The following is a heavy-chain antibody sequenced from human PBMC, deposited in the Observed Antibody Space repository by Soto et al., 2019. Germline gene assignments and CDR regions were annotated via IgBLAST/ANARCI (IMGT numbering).Heavy chain of an antibody. V-gene: IGHV1-69*02. Sequence: SVKVSCKASGGTFSSYTISWVRQAPGQGLEWMGRIIPILGIANYAQKFQGRVTITADKSTSAAYMELSSLRSEDTAVYYCARVGCSGGSCYSRYFQHWGQGTLVTVSS. CDR1: GGTFSSYT. CDR3: ARVGCSGGSCYSRYFQH. J-gene: IGHJ1*01. D-gene: IGHD2-15*01. CDR2: IIPILGIA.